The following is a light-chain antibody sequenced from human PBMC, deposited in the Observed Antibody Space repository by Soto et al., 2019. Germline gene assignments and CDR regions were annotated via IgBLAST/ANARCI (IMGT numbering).Light chain of an antibody. CDR2: DAS. V-gene: IGKV3-11*01. Sequence: TQSPSTLSASVGDRVTITCRASQSISSWLAWYQQKPGQAPRLLIYDASNRATGIPARFSGSGSGTDFTLTISSLEPEDFAVYYCQQRSNWPPIFTFGPGTKVDIK. CDR3: QQRSNWPPIFT. CDR1: QSISSW. J-gene: IGKJ3*01.